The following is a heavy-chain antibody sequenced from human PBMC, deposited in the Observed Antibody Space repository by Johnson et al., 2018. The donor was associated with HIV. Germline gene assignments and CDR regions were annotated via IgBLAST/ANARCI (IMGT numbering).Heavy chain of an antibody. CDR3: AKALGIVVVLDAFDI. J-gene: IGHJ3*02. Sequence: QVQLVESGGGVVQPGRSLSLSCAASGFTFSSYAMHWVRQAPGKGLEWVAVIAYDGSNKYYVDSVKGRFTISRDNSKNTLYLQMNSLKSENTAVYYCAKALGIVVVLDAFDIWGQGTMVTVSS. V-gene: IGHV3-30-3*01. CDR1: GFTFSSYA. CDR2: IAYDGSNK. D-gene: IGHD3-22*01.